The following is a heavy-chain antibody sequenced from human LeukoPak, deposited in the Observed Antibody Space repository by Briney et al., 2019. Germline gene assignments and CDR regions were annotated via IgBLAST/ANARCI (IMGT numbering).Heavy chain of an antibody. D-gene: IGHD1-26*01. CDR3: AKRLGATPRGYFDY. CDR2: ISGSGGST. J-gene: IGHJ4*02. CDR1: DFTFSTHT. Sequence: GGSLRLSCVAFDFTFSTHTMSWVRQAPGKGLEWVSTISGSGGSTYYADSVKGRFTISRDNSKNTLYLQMNSLRAEDTAVYYCAKRLGATPRGYFDYWGQGILVSVSS. V-gene: IGHV3-23*01.